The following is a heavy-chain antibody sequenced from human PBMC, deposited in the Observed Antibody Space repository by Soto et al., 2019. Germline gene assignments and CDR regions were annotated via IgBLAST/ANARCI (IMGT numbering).Heavy chain of an antibody. CDR1: GFTFSSSG. J-gene: IGHJ4*02. V-gene: IGHV3-30*18. CDR3: AKEFHTWNYFDY. Sequence: VGSLRLSCAASGFTFSSSGMHWVRQAPGKGLEWVAVISYDATNKFYADSVKGRFTISRDNSENTLYLQMNSLRTEDTGVYYCAKEFHTWNYFDYWGRGTLVTVSS. D-gene: IGHD1-20*01. CDR2: ISYDATNK.